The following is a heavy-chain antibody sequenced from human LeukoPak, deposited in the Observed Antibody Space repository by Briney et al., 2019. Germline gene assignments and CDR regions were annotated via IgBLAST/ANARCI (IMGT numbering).Heavy chain of an antibody. J-gene: IGHJ4*02. D-gene: IGHD4-23*01. Sequence: SGTLSLTCAVSGGSITSSNWWNWVRQSPGKGLEWIGQIHHSGSTNYNPSLKSRVTISVDKSNNQFSLKLKSVTAADTAVYYCARDGGGNDYWGQGTLVTVSS. V-gene: IGHV4-4*02. CDR1: GGSITSSNW. CDR3: ARDGGGNDY. CDR2: IHHSGST.